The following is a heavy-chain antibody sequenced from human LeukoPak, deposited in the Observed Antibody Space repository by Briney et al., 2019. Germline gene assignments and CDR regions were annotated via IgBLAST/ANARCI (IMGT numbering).Heavy chain of an antibody. J-gene: IGHJ3*02. CDR3: ASEMATISRDAFDI. D-gene: IGHD5-24*01. CDR2: ISGTSTFI. CDR1: GIAFSDFT. V-gene: IGHV3-21*01. Sequence: GGSLRLSCAASGIAFSDFTMNWVRQAPGKGLEWVSSISGTSTFIYYADPVKGRFTVSRDNGKNSVFLQMSSLRAEDTAVYYCASEMATISRDAFDIWGQGTVVTVSS.